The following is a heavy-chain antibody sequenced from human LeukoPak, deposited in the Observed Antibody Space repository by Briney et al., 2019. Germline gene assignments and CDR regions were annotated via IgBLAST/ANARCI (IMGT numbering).Heavy chain of an antibody. CDR2: ISSSSSYI. D-gene: IGHD5-24*01. V-gene: IGHV3-21*01. Sequence: PGGSLRLSCAASGFTFSSYSMNWVRQAPGKGLEWVSSISSSSSYIFYADSVKGRFTISRDNAKNSLYLQMHSLRAEDTAVYYCARDLDGYNYALDCWGQGTLVTVSS. CDR1: GFTFSSYS. J-gene: IGHJ4*02. CDR3: ARDLDGYNYALDC.